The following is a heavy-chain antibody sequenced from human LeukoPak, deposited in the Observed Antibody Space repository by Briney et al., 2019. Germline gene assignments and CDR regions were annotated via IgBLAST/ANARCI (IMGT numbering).Heavy chain of an antibody. J-gene: IGHJ5*02. CDR3: ARVDNWNGWFDP. D-gene: IGHD1-1*01. CDR1: GFTFSSSW. V-gene: IGHV3-74*01. CDR2: INSDGSTT. Sequence: GGSLRLSSAASGFTFSSSWMDWVRQAPGKGLEWVSRINSDGSTTSYADSVKGRFTISRDNAKNTQYLQMNSLRAEDTALYYCARVDNWNGWFDPWGQGTLVTVSS.